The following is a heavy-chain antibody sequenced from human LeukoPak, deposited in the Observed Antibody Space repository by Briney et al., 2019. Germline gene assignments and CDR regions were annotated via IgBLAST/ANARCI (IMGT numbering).Heavy chain of an antibody. V-gene: IGHV3-64*01. CDR2: ISSNGGST. CDR1: GFTFSSYA. D-gene: IGHD4/OR15-4a*01. J-gene: IGHJ4*02. Sequence: GGSLRLSCAASGFTFSSYAMHWVRRAPGKGLEYVSAISSNGGSTYYANSVKGRFTISRDNSKNTLYLQMNSLRAEDTAVYYCARRAGAYSHPYDYWGQGTLVTVSS. CDR3: ARRAGAYSHPYDY.